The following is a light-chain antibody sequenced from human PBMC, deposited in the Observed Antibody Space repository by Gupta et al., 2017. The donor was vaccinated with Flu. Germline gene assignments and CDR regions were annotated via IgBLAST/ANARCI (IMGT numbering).Light chain of an antibody. CDR1: SSDVGGYNH. CDR2: EVS. Sequence: QSALTQPPSASGSPGQSVTISCTGTSSDVGGYNHVSCYQQSTANVPKLMFYEVSKRPSGAPDSFSGSKSGTTASLTVSGLLAEDEADYYCISYAGSNNLMFGGGTKLTVL. J-gene: IGLJ3*02. CDR3: ISYAGSNNLM. V-gene: IGLV2-8*01.